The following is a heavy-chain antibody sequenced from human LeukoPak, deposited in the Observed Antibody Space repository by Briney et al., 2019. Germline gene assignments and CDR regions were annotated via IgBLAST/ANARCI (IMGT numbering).Heavy chain of an antibody. Sequence: SQTLSLTCTVSGGSIRSGDYYWSWIRQPPGKGLEWIGYIYYSGSTYYNPSLKSRVTISVDTSKNQFSLKLSSVTAADTAVYYCARALEWFETTDYWGQGTLVTVSS. CDR1: GGSIRSGDYY. CDR3: ARALEWFETTDY. D-gene: IGHD3-3*01. J-gene: IGHJ4*02. V-gene: IGHV4-30-4*08. CDR2: IYYSGST.